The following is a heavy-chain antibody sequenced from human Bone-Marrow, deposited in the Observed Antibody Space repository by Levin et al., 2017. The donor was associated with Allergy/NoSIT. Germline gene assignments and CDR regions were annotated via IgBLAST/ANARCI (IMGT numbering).Heavy chain of an antibody. CDR3: ATTNSDYVRGTYSLED. J-gene: IGHJ4*02. V-gene: IGHV3-74*01. CDR1: GFTFINYW. CDR2: INHDGTST. D-gene: IGHD3-16*01. Sequence: GESLKITCAASGFTFINYWMHWVRQTPQKGLVWVSRINHDGTSTNYADSVKGRFIISRDNVKNTLFLQMNGLRVEDTAIYYCATTNSDYVRGTYSLEDWGQGTLDTVSS.